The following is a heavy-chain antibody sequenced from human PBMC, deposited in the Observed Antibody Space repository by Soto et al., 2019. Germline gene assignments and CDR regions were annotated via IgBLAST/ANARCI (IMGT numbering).Heavy chain of an antibody. CDR1: GFSFSSYG. J-gene: IGHJ6*02. CDR2: TTYDGGIK. V-gene: IGHV3-30*03. CDR3: AGALENPYFYYGLHV. Sequence: QGQLVESGGGVVQPGRSLRLSCAASGFSFSSYGMEWVRLAPGKGLEWVAATTYDGGIKHYVDSVKGRFTISRDNSKNPLYLQMNSLRLEDTATYYCAGALENPYFYYGLHVLGQETTVTVSS. D-gene: IGHD1-1*01.